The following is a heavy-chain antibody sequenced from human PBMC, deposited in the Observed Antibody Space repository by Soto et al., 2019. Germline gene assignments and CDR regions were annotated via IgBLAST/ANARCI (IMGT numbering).Heavy chain of an antibody. CDR1: GGSFSGYY. CDR2: INHSGST. D-gene: IGHD3-22*01. V-gene: IGHV4-34*01. Sequence: SETLSLTCAAYGGSFSGYYWSWIRQPPGKGLEWIGEINHSGSTNYNPPLKSRVTISVDTSKNQFSLKLSSVTAADTAVYYCASRGYYDPNSDYWGQGTLVTVSS. J-gene: IGHJ4*02. CDR3: ASRGYYDPNSDY.